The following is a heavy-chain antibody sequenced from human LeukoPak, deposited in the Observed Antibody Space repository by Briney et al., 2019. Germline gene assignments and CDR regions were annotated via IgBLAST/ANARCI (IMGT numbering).Heavy chain of an antibody. CDR1: GYTFTSYG. D-gene: IGHD4-17*01. J-gene: IGHJ4*02. Sequence: SVRVSFKASGYTFTSYGISWVRQAPGQGLERMGWISAYNGNTNYAQKLQGRVTMTTDTSTSTAYMELRSLRSDDTAVYYCARDYGDDYGNIDYWGREPWSPSPQ. CDR3: ARDYGDDYGNIDY. CDR2: ISAYNGNT. V-gene: IGHV1-18*01.